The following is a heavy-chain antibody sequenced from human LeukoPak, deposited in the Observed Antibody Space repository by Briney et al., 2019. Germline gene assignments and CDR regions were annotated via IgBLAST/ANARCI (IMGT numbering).Heavy chain of an antibody. V-gene: IGHV1-2*02. CDR3: ARDSVGDGYNYPFDY. D-gene: IGHD5-24*01. J-gene: IGHJ4*02. Sequence: ASVKVSCKASGYTFTDYYMHWMRQAPGQGLEWMGWINPNSGGTNYAQKFQGRVTMTRDTSISTAYMELSRLRSDDTAVYYCARDSVGDGYNYPFDYWGQGTLVTVSS. CDR2: INPNSGGT. CDR1: GYTFTDYY.